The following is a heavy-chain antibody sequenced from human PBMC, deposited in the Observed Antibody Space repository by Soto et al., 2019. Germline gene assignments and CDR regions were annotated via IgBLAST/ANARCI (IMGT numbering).Heavy chain of an antibody. CDR2: IYYSGST. D-gene: IGHD6-13*01. J-gene: IGHJ4*02. CDR3: ARVQQPPFRAGIYYFDY. V-gene: IGHV4-59*01. Sequence: TSETLSLTCTVSGGSISSYYWSWIRQPPGKGLEWIGYIYYSGSTYYNPSLKSRVTISVDTSKNQFSLKLSSVTAADTAVYYCARVQQPPFRAGIYYFDYWGQGTLVTVSS. CDR1: GGSISSYY.